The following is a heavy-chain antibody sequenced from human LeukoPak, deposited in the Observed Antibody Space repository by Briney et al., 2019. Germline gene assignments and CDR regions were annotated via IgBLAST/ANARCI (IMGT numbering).Heavy chain of an antibody. CDR1: GFXFSSYA. D-gene: IGHD6-19*01. J-gene: IGHJ6*02. CDR2: ISGSGGST. CDR3: ARDLQWLVGSHSYYGMDV. V-gene: IGHV3-23*01. Sequence: PGGSLRLSCAATGFXFSSYAINWVRQAPGKGLEWVSAISGSGGSTYYADSVEGRFTISRDNSKYTLYLQMNSLRAEDTAVYYCARDLQWLVGSHSYYGMDVWGQGTTVTVSS.